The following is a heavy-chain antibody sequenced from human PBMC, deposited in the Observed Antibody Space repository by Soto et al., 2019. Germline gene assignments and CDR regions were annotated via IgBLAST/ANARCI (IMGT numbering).Heavy chain of an antibody. V-gene: IGHV1-3*01. D-gene: IGHD3-22*01. CDR3: AKVYDSSGYYYGTPYSHYNMDV. CDR2: INAGNGNT. CDR1: GYTFTSYA. Sequence: SVKVSCKASGYTFTSYAMHWVRQAPGQRLEWMGWINAGNGNTKYSQKFQGRVTVTRDTSATTVYMELSSLRSEDTAVYYCAKVYDSSGYYYGTPYSHYNMDVWGQGTTVTVSS. J-gene: IGHJ6*02.